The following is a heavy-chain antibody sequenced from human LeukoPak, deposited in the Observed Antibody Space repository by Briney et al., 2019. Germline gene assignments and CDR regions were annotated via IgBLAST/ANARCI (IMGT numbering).Heavy chain of an antibody. Sequence: GGSLRLSCAASGFSFTSYAMHWVRQAPGKGLEWVAFIRDDGNNIHYADSVKGRFTISKDTSRNTLYLQMNSLRAEDTAVYYCAKDLMRDRWFGESWGQGTLVTVSS. V-gene: IGHV3-30*02. J-gene: IGHJ5*02. CDR3: AKDLMRDRWFGES. CDR2: IRDDGNNI. D-gene: IGHD3-10*01. CDR1: GFSFTSYA.